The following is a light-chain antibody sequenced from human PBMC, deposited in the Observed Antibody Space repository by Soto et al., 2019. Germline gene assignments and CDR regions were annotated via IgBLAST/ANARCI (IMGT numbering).Light chain of an antibody. CDR2: GAS. CDR1: QSVSSN. Sequence: EIVMTQSPATLSVSPGERATLSCRASQSVSSNLAWYQQKPGQAPRLLIYGASTRATGIPARFSGSGSGTEFTLTISSLHSEDFALYYCQQYNNWLTFGQGTKV. CDR3: QQYNNWLT. J-gene: IGKJ1*01. V-gene: IGKV3-15*01.